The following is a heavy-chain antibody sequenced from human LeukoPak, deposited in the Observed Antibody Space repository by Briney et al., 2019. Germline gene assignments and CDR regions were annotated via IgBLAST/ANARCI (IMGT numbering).Heavy chain of an antibody. CDR1: GGFISTYY. CDR3: ARILRDSSGWYHFDY. CDR2: IYYSGST. D-gene: IGHD6-19*01. J-gene: IGHJ4*02. V-gene: IGHV4-59*01. Sequence: SETLSLTCTVSGGFISTYYWRWIRQPPGKGLDWIGYIYYSGSTNYNPSLKSRVTISVDTSKNQFSLKLSSVTAADTAVYYCARILRDSSGWYHFDYWGQGTLVTVSS.